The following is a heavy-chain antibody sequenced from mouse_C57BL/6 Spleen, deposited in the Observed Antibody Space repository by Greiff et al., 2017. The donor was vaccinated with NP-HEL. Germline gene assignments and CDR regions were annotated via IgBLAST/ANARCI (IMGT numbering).Heavy chain of an antibody. J-gene: IGHJ4*01. Sequence: KLVEQSHGKSLEWIGVINPYNGGTSYNQKFKGKATLTVDKSSSTAYMELNSLTSEDSAVYYCASLWVYYAMDYWGQGTSVTVSS. CDR3: ASLWVYYAMDY. CDR2: INPYNGGT. V-gene: IGHV1-19*01.